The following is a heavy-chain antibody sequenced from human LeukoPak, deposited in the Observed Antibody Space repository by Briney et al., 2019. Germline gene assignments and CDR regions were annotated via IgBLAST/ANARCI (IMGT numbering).Heavy chain of an antibody. CDR3: ATYYGSGRDPDY. Sequence: PSETLSLTCTVSGGSISSYYWSWIRQPPGKGLEWIGYIYYSGSTDYNPSLKSRVTISVDTSKNQFSLTLNSVTAADTAVYFCATYYGSGRDPDYWGQGTLVTVSS. D-gene: IGHD2-21*01. CDR1: GGSISSYY. V-gene: IGHV4-59*08. J-gene: IGHJ4*02. CDR2: IYYSGST.